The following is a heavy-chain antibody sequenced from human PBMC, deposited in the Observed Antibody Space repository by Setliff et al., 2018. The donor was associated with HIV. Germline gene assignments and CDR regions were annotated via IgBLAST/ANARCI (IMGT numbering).Heavy chain of an antibody. CDR1: GYTFTNYA. CDR2: ISGYNGDT. CDR3: ARGNLGVHAFDI. V-gene: IGHV1-18*01. Sequence: ASVKVSCKASGYTFTNYAMNWVRQAPGQGLVWMGWISGYNGDTNYAQKFQGRVTMTTDTSTNTAYMELRSLRSDDTAVYYCARGNLGVHAFDIWGQGTMVTVSS. D-gene: IGHD4-4*01. J-gene: IGHJ3*02.